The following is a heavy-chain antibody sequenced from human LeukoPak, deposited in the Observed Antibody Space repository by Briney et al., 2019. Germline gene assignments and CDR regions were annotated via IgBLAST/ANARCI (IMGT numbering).Heavy chain of an antibody. CDR1: GFTFSSYS. CDR3: ASTDYYDSSGYYREYYFNY. D-gene: IGHD3-22*01. V-gene: IGHV3-23*01. CDR2: VSAGDGST. Sequence: GGSLRLSCAASGFTFSSYSMNWVRQAPGKGLEWVSGVSAGDGSTYYADSVKGRFTISRDNSKSTLYLQMNTLRAEDTAVYYCASTDYYDSSGYYREYYFNYWGQGTLVTVSS. J-gene: IGHJ4*02.